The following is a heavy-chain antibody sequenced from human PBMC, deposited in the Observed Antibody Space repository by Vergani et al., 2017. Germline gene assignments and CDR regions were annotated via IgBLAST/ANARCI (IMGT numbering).Heavy chain of an antibody. Sequence: QVQLQESGPGLVKPSQTLPLTCTVSGVSITSGDYYWSWIRQHPGKGLEWIGYIYYSGSTYYNPSLKSRVTISVDTSKNQFSLKLSSVTAADTAVYYCARGTTAARDFDYWGQGTLVTVSS. CDR3: ARGTTAARDFDY. CDR2: IYYSGST. D-gene: IGHD6-6*01. V-gene: IGHV4-31*03. CDR1: GVSITSGDYY. J-gene: IGHJ4*02.